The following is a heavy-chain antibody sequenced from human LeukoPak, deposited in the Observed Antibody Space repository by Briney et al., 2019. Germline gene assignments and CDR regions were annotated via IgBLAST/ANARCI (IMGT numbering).Heavy chain of an antibody. CDR2: INNDGVST. J-gene: IGHJ4*02. CDR1: GFTLCSYW. V-gene: IGHV3-74*01. CDR3: ARKPLSGGYGGTIDY. Sequence: PGGSLRLSCATSGFTLCSYWMHWVRQVPGKGLEWLSRINNDGVSTSYADSVKGRFTISRDNAKNTLYLRMNSLRAEDTAIYYCARKPLSGGYGGTIDYWGQGTLVTVSS. D-gene: IGHD5-12*01.